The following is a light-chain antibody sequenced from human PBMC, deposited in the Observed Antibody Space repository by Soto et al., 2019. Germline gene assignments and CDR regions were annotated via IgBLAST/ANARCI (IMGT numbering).Light chain of an antibody. CDR3: QQYGSSLFT. CDR2: GAS. Sequence: EIVLTQSPGTLSLSPGERATLSCRASQSVSSSYLAWYQQKPGQAPWLLIYGASSRATGIPDRFSGSGSGTDFTLTISRLEPEDFAVYYCQQYGSSLFTFGPGTKVVIK. V-gene: IGKV3-20*01. J-gene: IGKJ3*01. CDR1: QSVSSSY.